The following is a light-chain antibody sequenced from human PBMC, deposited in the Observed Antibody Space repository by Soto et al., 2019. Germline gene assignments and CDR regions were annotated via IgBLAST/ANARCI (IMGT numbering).Light chain of an antibody. CDR3: QQYYDSPRT. CDR2: DAS. V-gene: IGKV3-20*01. CDR1: QSVSNTY. Sequence: EIVLTQSPGTLSLSPGERATLSCRASQSVSNTYLAWYQQKPGQAPRLLIYDASSRATGIPDRFSGSGSGTDFTLTISRLEPEDFAVYYCQQYYDSPRTFGQGTRVEI. J-gene: IGKJ1*01.